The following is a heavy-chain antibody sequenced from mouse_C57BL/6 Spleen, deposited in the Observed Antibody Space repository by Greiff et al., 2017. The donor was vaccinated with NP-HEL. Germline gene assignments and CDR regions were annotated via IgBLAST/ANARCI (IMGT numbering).Heavy chain of an antibody. J-gene: IGHJ2*01. V-gene: IGHV1-54*01. CDR1: GYAFTNYL. CDR3: ARGGYFDY. CDR2: INPGSGGT. Sequence: VQLQQSGAELVRPGTSVKVSCKASGYAFTNYLIEWVKQRPGQGLEWIGVINPGSGGTNYNEKFKGKATLTADKSSSTAYMQRSSLTSEDSAVYFCARGGYFDYWGQGTTLTVSS.